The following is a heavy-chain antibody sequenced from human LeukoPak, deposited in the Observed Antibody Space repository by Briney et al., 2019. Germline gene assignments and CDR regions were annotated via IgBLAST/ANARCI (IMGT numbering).Heavy chain of an antibody. CDR1: GGSISSGGYY. J-gene: IGHJ6*02. V-gene: IGHV4-31*03. CDR2: IYYSGST. D-gene: IGHD4-17*01. CDR3: ARDHDYGDYSYGMDV. Sequence: PWETLSLTCTVSGGSISSGGYYWSWIRQHPGKGLEWIGYIYYSGSTYYNPSLKSRVTISVDTSKNQFSLKLSSVTAADTAVYYCARDHDYGDYSYGMDVWGQGTTVTVSS.